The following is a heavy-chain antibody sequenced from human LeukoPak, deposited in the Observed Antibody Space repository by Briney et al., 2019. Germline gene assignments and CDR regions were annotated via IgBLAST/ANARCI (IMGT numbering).Heavy chain of an antibody. CDR2: MNPNSGKT. CDR1: TFTSYX. Sequence: TFTSYXXXXVRQATGQGREWMGCMNPNSGKTGYAQKFQGRGTITRNTSISTAYMELSSLRSEDTAVYYCARDMDVWGKGTTVTVSS. CDR3: ARDMDV. J-gene: IGHJ6*03. V-gene: IGHV1-8*01.